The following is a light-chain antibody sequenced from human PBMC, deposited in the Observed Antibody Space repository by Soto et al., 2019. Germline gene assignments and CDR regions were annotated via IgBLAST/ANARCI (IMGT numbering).Light chain of an antibody. J-gene: IGKJ1*01. V-gene: IGKV1-5*03. CDR1: QSISSW. CDR3: QQYNGYPWT. Sequence: DIQMTQSPSTLSASVGDRVTITCRASQSISSWLAWYQQKPGRAPKVLIYKASSLQSGVPSRFSGPGSGTEFTLTISSLQPDDVATYYCQQYNGYPWTFGQGTKVDIK. CDR2: KAS.